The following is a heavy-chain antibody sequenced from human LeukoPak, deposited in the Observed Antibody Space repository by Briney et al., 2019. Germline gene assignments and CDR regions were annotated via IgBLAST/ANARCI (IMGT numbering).Heavy chain of an antibody. Sequence: GGSLRLSCAASGFTFNSDWMHCVRQDPRKGLVWLSRIKSDGSSTSYADSVKGRFTISRDNAKNTLYLQMNSLRDEDTAVYYCARESGYHGSGFDPWGQGTLVTVSS. V-gene: IGHV3-74*01. CDR2: IKSDGSST. D-gene: IGHD3-10*01. J-gene: IGHJ5*02. CDR1: GFTFNSDW. CDR3: ARESGYHGSGFDP.